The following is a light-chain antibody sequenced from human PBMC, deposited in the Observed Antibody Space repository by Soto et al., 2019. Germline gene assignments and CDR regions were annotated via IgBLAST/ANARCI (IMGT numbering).Light chain of an antibody. J-gene: IGKJ1*01. Sequence: DIVLTQSPGTLSLSPGERATLSCRASQSASSNYLAWYQQKPGQAPRLLIYGASSRATGIPDRFSGSGSRTDFTLTISRLEPEDLAVYYCQQYDGSPWTFGQGTKV. CDR1: QSASSNY. CDR2: GAS. CDR3: QQYDGSPWT. V-gene: IGKV3-20*01.